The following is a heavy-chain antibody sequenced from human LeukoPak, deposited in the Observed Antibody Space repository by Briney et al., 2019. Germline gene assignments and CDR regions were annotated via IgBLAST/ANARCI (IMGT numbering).Heavy chain of an antibody. D-gene: IGHD7-27*01. CDR2: ISGSGDNT. Sequence: GGSLRLSCAASGFTFDSYAMNWVRQAPGKGLEWVPVISGSGDNTYYADFVKGRFTISRDNSKNTLYVQMNSLRAEDTAVYYCAKDRANWGSVHDYWGQGTLVTVSS. J-gene: IGHJ4*02. CDR3: AKDRANWGSVHDY. V-gene: IGHV3-23*01. CDR1: GFTFDSYA.